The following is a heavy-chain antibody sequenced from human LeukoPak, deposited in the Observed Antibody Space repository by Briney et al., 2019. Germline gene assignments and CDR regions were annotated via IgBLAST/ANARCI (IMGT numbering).Heavy chain of an antibody. Sequence: SGALSLTCAVSGGSIINSNWWSWVRQPPGKGLEWIGEIDHSGSTSYNPSLKSRVTMSVDRSQNQFSLRLSTVTAADTAVYYCARAPGGAHFDYWGQGTLVTVSS. D-gene: IGHD3-10*01. J-gene: IGHJ4*02. CDR2: IDHSGST. CDR3: ARAPGGAHFDY. CDR1: GGSIINSNW. V-gene: IGHV4-4*02.